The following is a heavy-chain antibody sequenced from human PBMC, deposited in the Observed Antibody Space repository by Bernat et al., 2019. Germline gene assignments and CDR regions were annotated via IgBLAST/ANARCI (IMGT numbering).Heavy chain of an antibody. Sequence: QVQLVESGGGVVQPGRSLRLSCAASGFTFSSYGMHWVRQAPGKGLEWVTLIWYDGSNNYYVDSVKGRFTISRDNSKNTLYLQMNSLRAEDTAVYYCATSKTGYSSGPPDYWGQGTLVTVSS. CDR3: ATSKTGYSSGPPDY. D-gene: IGHD6-19*01. J-gene: IGHJ4*02. V-gene: IGHV3-33*01. CDR2: IWYDGSNN. CDR1: GFTFSSYG.